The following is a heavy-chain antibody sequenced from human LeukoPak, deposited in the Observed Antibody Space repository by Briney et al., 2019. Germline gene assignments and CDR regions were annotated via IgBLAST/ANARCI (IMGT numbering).Heavy chain of an antibody. J-gene: IGHJ4*02. CDR1: GGTFSIYA. D-gene: IGHD3-22*01. CDR2: INPNSGGT. CDR3: ARAAYYYDGSGYYLGD. V-gene: IGHV1-2*06. Sequence: ASVKVSCKASGGTFSIYAISWVRQAPGQGLEWMGRINPNSGGTNYALKFQARVTMTRDTSISTAYMELSRLRSDDTALYYCARAAYYYDGSGYYLGDWGQGTLVTVSS.